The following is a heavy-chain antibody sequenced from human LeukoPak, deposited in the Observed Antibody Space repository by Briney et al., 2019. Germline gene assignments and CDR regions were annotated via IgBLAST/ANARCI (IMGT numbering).Heavy chain of an antibody. Sequence: KASETLSLTCTVSGGSISSGGYYWSWIRQHPGKGLEWIGYIYYSGSTYYNPSLKSRVTISVDTSKNQFSLKLSSVTAADTAVYYCARASITMIVVVTPHGAFDIWGQGTMVTVSS. V-gene: IGHV4-31*03. CDR2: IYYSGST. D-gene: IGHD3-22*01. CDR1: GGSISSGGYY. CDR3: ARASITMIVVVTPHGAFDI. J-gene: IGHJ3*02.